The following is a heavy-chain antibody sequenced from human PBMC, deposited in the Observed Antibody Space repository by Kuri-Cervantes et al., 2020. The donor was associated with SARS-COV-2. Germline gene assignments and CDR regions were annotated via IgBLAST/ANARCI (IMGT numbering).Heavy chain of an antibody. J-gene: IGHJ4*02. CDR1: GYTFTSYG. CDR2: ISGYNGNT. CDR3: TKIGTYYDILTGVRYFDY. D-gene: IGHD3-9*01. Sequence: ASVKVSCKASGYTFTSYGISWVRQAPGQGLEWMGWISGYNGNTNYAQNSQGRVIMTTDTSTSTAYMELRSLRSDDPAVYYCTKIGTYYDILTGVRYFDYWGQGTLVTVSS. V-gene: IGHV1-18*01.